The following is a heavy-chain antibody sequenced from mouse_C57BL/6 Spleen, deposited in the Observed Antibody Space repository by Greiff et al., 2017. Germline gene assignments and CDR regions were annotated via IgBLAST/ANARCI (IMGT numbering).Heavy chain of an antibody. J-gene: IGHJ4*01. CDR3: ARGDYSNSFLYAMDY. Sequence: EVQLVESGGGLVKPGGSLKLSCAASGFTFSDYGMHWVRQAPEQGLEWVAYISSGSSTIYYADTVKGRFTISRNNAKNTLFLPMTSLRSEDTAMYYCARGDYSNSFLYAMDYWGQGTSVTVSS. CDR2: ISSGSSTI. V-gene: IGHV5-17*01. D-gene: IGHD2-5*01. CDR1: GFTFSDYG.